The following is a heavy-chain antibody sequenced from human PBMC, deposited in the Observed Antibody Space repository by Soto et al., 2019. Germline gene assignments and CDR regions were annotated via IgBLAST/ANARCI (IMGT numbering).Heavy chain of an antibody. CDR1: GFTFSSYW. V-gene: IGHV3-74*01. D-gene: IGHD6-13*01. J-gene: IGHJ4*02. CDR2: INSDGSIT. Sequence: EVQLVESGGGLVQPGGSLRLSCAASGFTFSSYWMHWVRQAPGKGPVWVSRINSDGSITRYADSVKGQFTISRDNAKNTLYLQMNSLRAEDTAVYYCARTSSSWYVSFDYWGQGTLVTVSS. CDR3: ARTSSSWYVSFDY.